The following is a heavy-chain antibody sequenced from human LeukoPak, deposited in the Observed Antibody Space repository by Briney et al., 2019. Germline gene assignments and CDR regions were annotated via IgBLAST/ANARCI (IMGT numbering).Heavy chain of an antibody. J-gene: IGHJ4*02. CDR2: IWYDGSNR. V-gene: IGHV3-33*03. Sequence: PGRSLRLSCAASGITFSNYGMHWVRQAPGKGLEWVAVIWYDGSNRYYADSVKGRFTISRDNAKNTLYLQMNSLRAEDTAVYYCARGGWFIVDYWGQGTLVTVSS. CDR3: ARGGWFIVDY. D-gene: IGHD3-10*01. CDR1: GITFSNYG.